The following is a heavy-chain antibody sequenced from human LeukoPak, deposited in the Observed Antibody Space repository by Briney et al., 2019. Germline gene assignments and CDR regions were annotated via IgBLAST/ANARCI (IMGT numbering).Heavy chain of an antibody. CDR2: IIPILDIP. V-gene: IGHV1-69*04. Sequence: GASVKVSCKASGVTFSSYAITWVRQAPGQGLEWMGRIIPILDIPKYAQKFQGRVTINADKSTSTVYMALSSLRSEDTAVYYCAREVTTNRYFDVWGRGTLVTVSS. CDR3: AREVTTNRYFDV. D-gene: IGHD4-17*01. CDR1: GVTFSSYA. J-gene: IGHJ2*01.